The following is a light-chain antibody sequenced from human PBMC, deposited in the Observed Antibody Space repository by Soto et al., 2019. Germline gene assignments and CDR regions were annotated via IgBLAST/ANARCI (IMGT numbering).Light chain of an antibody. CDR1: SGHSSYA. Sequence: QLVLTQSPSVSASLGASVKLTCTVSSGHSSYAIAWHQQQPEKGPRYLMKLNSDGSHSKGDGIPDRFSGSSSGAERYLTISSLQSEDEADYYCQTWGAGTVVFGGGTKLTVL. J-gene: IGLJ2*01. CDR2: LNSDGSH. CDR3: QTWGAGTVV. V-gene: IGLV4-69*01.